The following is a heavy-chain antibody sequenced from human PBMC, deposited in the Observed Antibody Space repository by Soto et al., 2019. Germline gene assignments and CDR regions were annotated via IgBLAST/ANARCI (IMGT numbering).Heavy chain of an antibody. Sequence: SVKVSCKASAGTFSNYPITWVRRAPGQGLEWLGGIIPIFGKADYTQKSQGRVTTTADEPTSTAYMEISRLRSEDTAVYYCASGGEYYDENLPHYYFFGMHVWGPGTTVTVSS. D-gene: IGHD3-16*01. V-gene: IGHV1-69*13. J-gene: IGHJ6*02. CDR1: AGTFSNYP. CDR3: ASGGEYYDENLPHYYFFGMHV. CDR2: IIPIFGKA.